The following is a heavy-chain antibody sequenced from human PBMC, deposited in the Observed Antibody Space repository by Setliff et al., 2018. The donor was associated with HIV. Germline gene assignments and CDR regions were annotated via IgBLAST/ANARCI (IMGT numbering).Heavy chain of an antibody. CDR1: GYTFTGYY. CDR3: ASLEYSSSSTLGHYYYMDA. V-gene: IGHV1-2*02. Sequence: ASVKVSCKASGYTFTGYYMHWVRQAPGQGLEWMGWTNPNSGGTNYAQKFQGRVTMTRDTSISTAYMELSRLRSDDTAVYYCASLEYSSSSTLGHYYYMDAWGKGTTVTVSS. D-gene: IGHD6-6*01. CDR2: TNPNSGGT. J-gene: IGHJ6*03.